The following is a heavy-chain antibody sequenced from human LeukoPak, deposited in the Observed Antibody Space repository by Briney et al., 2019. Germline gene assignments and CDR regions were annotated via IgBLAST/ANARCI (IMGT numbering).Heavy chain of an antibody. D-gene: IGHD2-2*02. CDR1: GFTFSSYA. Sequence: PGRSLRLSCAASGFTFSSYAMPWVRQAPGKGLEWVAVISYDGSNKYYADSVKGRFTISRDNSKNTLYLQMNSLRAEDTAVYYCARGLQLIVVVPAAIQGYWGQGTLVTVSS. CDR2: ISYDGSNK. V-gene: IGHV3-30-3*01. J-gene: IGHJ4*02. CDR3: ARGLQLIVVVPAAIQGY.